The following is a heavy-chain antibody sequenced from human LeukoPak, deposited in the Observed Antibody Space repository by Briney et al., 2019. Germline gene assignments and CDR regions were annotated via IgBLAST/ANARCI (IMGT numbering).Heavy chain of an antibody. CDR1: GFTFNRYW. CDR3: ARVEASGYDYGAFDY. CDR2: IKQDGSAR. J-gene: IGHJ4*02. D-gene: IGHD5-12*01. Sequence: GGSLRLSCAASGFTFNRYWMSWVRQAPGKELQWVANIKQDGSARYYVDSVKGRFTISRDNAKNSLYLQMNSLRAEDTAVYYCARVEASGYDYGAFDYWGQGTLVTVSS. V-gene: IGHV3-7*01.